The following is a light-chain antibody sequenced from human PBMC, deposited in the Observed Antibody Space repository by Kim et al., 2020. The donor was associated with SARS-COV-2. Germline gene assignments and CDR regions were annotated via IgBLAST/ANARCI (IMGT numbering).Light chain of an antibody. J-gene: IGKJ4*01. V-gene: IGKV1-27*01. Sequence: ASVGDRATITCRASRGISNHLAWYQQKPGKVPKLLIYAASTLQSGVPSRFSGSGSGTDFTLTISSLQPEDVATYYCQKYNSAPLTFGGGTKVDIK. CDR1: RGISNH. CDR3: QKYNSAPLT. CDR2: AAS.